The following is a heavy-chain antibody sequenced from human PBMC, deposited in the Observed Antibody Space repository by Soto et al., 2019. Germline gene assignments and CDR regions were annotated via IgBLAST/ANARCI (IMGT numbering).Heavy chain of an antibody. V-gene: IGHV3-11*01. CDR2: ISGNGEII. Sequence: PGGSLRLSCAASGFTFSDYYIPWIRRAPGKGLEWISYISGNGEIIQYAASARGRFTMTTDTSTSTAYMELRSLRSDDTAVFYCAREMVRGVGSDYWGQGTLVTVSS. D-gene: IGHD3-10*01. J-gene: IGHJ4*02. CDR1: GFTFSDYY. CDR3: AREMVRGVGSDY.